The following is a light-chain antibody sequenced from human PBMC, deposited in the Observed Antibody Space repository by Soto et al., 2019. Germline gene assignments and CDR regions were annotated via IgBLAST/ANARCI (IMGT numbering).Light chain of an antibody. CDR1: QSVSSN. CDR2: GAS. CDR3: QQYNNGPPSYT. J-gene: IGKJ2*01. Sequence: EIVMTQSPATLSVSPGERATLSCRASQSVSSNLAWYQQKPGQAPRLLIYGASTRATGIPARFSGSGYGTEFTLTISGLQSEDFAVYYCQQYNNGPPSYTFGQGTKLEIK. V-gene: IGKV3-15*01.